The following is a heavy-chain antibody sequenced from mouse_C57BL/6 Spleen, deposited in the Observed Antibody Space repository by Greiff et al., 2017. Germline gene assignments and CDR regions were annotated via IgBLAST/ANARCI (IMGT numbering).Heavy chain of an antibody. CDR2: IHPNSGST. V-gene: IGHV1-64*01. Sequence: QVQLQQPGAELVKPGASVKLSCKASGYTFTSYWMHWVKQRPGQGLEWIGMIHPNSGSTNYNEKFKSKATLTVDKSSSTAYMQLSSLTSEDSAVYYCHCSGSTGDAIDYWGQGTSVTVSS. CDR1: GYTFTSYW. CDR3: HCSGSTGDAIDY. D-gene: IGHD3-2*02. J-gene: IGHJ4*01.